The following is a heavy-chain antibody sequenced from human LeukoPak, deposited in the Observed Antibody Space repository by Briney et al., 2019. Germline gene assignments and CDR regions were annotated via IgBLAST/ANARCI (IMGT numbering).Heavy chain of an antibody. D-gene: IGHD3-22*01. CDR3: ARDRGDYYYDSSGYYYGYGSYFDY. Sequence: GGSLRLSCAASGFTFSDYYMSWIRQAPGKGLEWVSYISSSGSTIYYADSVKGRFTISRDNAKNSLYLQMNSLRAEDTAVYYCARDRGDYYYDSSGYYYGYGSYFDYWGQGTLVTVSS. CDR2: ISSSGSTI. J-gene: IGHJ4*02. V-gene: IGHV3-11*04. CDR1: GFTFSDYY.